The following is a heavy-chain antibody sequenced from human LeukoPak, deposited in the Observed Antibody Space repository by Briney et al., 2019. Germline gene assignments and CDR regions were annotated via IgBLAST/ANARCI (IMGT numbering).Heavy chain of an antibody. Sequence: GGSLGLSCAASGFTFRNYVIHWVRQAPGKGLEWVAVTSSDLNVKLYADSVKGRFTISRDNSRSTLYLQMNSLRPEDTASYYCAREGYYGSGSPPSLYFDYWGQGTLVTVSS. J-gene: IGHJ4*02. V-gene: IGHV3-30-3*01. D-gene: IGHD3-10*01. CDR3: AREGYYGSGSPPSLYFDY. CDR2: TSSDLNVK. CDR1: GFTFRNYV.